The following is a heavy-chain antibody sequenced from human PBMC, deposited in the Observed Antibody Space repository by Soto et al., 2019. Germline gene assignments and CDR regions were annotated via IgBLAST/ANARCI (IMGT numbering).Heavy chain of an antibody. V-gene: IGHV3-23*01. CDR2: ISGSGGST. J-gene: IGHJ4*02. CDR3: AKVGRTYYDILTGYYQLYYFEY. CDR1: GFTLSSYA. D-gene: IGHD3-9*01. Sequence: PGGSLRLSCAASGFTLSSYAMSWVRQAPGKGLEWVSAISGSGGSTYYADSVKGRFTISRDNSKNTLYLQMNSLRAEDMAVYYCAKVGRTYYDILTGYYQLYYFEYWGQGTLVTVSS.